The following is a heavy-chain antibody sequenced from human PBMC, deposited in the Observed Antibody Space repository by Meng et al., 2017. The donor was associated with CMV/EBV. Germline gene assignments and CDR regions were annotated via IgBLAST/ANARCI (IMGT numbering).Heavy chain of an antibody. CDR3: ARDGSYNWNYIYYYYGMDV. Sequence: GSLRLSCTVSGGSISSSSYYWGWIRQPPGKGLEWIGSIYYSGSTYYNPSLKSRVTISVDTSKNQFSLKLSSVTAADTAVYYCARDGSYNWNYIYYYYGMDVWGQGTTVTVSS. CDR2: IYYSGST. V-gene: IGHV4-39*07. CDR1: GGSISSSSYY. D-gene: IGHD1-7*01. J-gene: IGHJ6*02.